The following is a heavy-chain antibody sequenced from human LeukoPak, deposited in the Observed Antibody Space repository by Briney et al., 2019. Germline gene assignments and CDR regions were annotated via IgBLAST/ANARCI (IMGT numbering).Heavy chain of an antibody. CDR2: MNPNSGNT. J-gene: IGHJ4*02. V-gene: IGHV1-8*01. CDR1: GYTFTSYD. CDR3: ARVGYYYDSSGYYHLPDY. D-gene: IGHD3-22*01. Sequence: ASVKVSCKASGYTFTSYDINWVRQATGQGLEWMGWMNPNSGNTGYAQKFQGRVTMTRNTSISTAYMELSSLRSEDTAVYYCARVGYYYDSSGYYHLPDYWGQGTLVTVSS.